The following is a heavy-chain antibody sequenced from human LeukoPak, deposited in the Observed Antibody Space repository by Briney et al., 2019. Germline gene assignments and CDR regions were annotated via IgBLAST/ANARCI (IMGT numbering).Heavy chain of an antibody. CDR1: GFTFTDHY. CDR3: ARDKEWSLYDS. J-gene: IGHJ4*02. CDR2: ISSGGDII. V-gene: IGHV3-11*04. D-gene: IGHD3-3*01. Sequence: GGSLRLSCVASGFTFTDHYMSWVRQAPGKGLEWVSYISSGGDIIYYADSVKGRFTISRDNAKNTLYLQMNSLRAEDTAVYYCARDKEWSLYDSWGQGTLVTVSS.